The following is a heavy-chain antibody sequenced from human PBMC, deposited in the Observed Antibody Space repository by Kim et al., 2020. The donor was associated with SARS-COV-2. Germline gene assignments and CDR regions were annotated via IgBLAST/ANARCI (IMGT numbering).Heavy chain of an antibody. D-gene: IGHD4-17*01. J-gene: IGHJ2*01. CDR2: IYYSEST. V-gene: IGHV4-31*03. CDR3: ARANPDYGGNSGGYWYFDL. CDR1: GGSISSGGYY. Sequence: SETLSLTCTVSGGSISSGGYYWSWIRQHPGKGLEWIGYIYYSESTYYNPSLKSRVTISVDTSKNQFSLKLSSVTAADTAVYYCARANPDYGGNSGGYWYFDLWGRGTLVTVSS.